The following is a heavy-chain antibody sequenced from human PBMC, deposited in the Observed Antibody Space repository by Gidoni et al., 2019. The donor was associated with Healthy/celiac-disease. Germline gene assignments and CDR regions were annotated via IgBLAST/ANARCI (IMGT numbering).Heavy chain of an antibody. Sequence: EVQLLESGGGLVQPGGSLRLSCAASGFTFSSDAMSWVRQAPGKGLEWVSALSGSGGSTYYAASVKGRFTIPRDNSKNTLYLQMNSLRAEDTAVYYCAEADQVAGLDYWGQGTLVTVSS. J-gene: IGHJ4*02. CDR1: GFTFSSDA. CDR2: LSGSGGST. V-gene: IGHV3-23*01. CDR3: AEADQVAGLDY. D-gene: IGHD6-19*01.